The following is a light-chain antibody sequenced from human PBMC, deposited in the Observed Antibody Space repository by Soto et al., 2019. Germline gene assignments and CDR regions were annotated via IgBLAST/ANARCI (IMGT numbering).Light chain of an antibody. CDR2: GTS. J-gene: IGKJ3*01. CDR3: QQYGSSLLT. V-gene: IGKV3-20*01. CDR1: QSVSSKY. Sequence: EIVFTQSPGTLSFSPGERATLSCRASQSVSSKYLAWYQQKPGQAPRVLIYGTSIRASGVPERFSGGGSGTDFTLTITRLEPEDFAVYYCQQYGSSLLTFGPGT.